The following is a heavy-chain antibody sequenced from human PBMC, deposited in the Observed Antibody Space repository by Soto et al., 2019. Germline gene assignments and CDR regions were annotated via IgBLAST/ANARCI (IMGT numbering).Heavy chain of an antibody. CDR2: IWYDGLQK. CDR1: GFTFSSYG. J-gene: IGHJ1*01. D-gene: IGHD3-10*01. Sequence: QVELVESGGGVVQPGRPLRLSCAASGFTFSSYGMHWVRQAPGKGLEWVAIIWYDGLQKYYADSVKGRFTISRDNSKDTLYLQMNSLRVEDTAVYYCAGDVYAFGSGSPPSQYWGQGTLVTVST. CDR3: AGDVYAFGSGSPPSQY. V-gene: IGHV3-33*01.